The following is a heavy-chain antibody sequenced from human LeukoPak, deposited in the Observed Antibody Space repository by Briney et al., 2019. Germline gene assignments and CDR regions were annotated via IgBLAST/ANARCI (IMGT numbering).Heavy chain of an antibody. CDR3: ARDLGGLYYDSSGTDY. Sequence: SETLSLTCTVSGGSISSYYWSWIRQPAGKGLEWIGRIYGSGSTNYNPSLWGRVTMSVDTSKNQVSLNLSSVTAADTAVYYCARDLGGLYYDSSGTDYWGQGALVTVSS. CDR2: IYGSGST. D-gene: IGHD3-22*01. CDR1: GGSISSYY. J-gene: IGHJ4*02. V-gene: IGHV4-4*07.